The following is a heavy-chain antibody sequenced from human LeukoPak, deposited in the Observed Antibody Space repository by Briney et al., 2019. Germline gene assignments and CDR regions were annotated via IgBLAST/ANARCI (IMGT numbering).Heavy chain of an antibody. D-gene: IGHD3-22*01. Sequence: ASVKVSCKASGYTFTGYYMHWVRQAPGQGLEWMGWISAYNGNTNYAQKLQGRVTMTTDTSTSTAYMELRSLRSDDTAVYYCARVLISEDSSGYFDYWGQGTLVTVSS. J-gene: IGHJ4*02. CDR2: ISAYNGNT. V-gene: IGHV1-18*04. CDR1: GYTFTGYY. CDR3: ARVLISEDSSGYFDY.